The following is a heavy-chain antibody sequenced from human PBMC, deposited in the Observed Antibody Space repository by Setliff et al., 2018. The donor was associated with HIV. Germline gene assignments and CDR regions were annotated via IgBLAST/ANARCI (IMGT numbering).Heavy chain of an antibody. Sequence: SETLSLTCTVSGASISSSSYYWGWIRQPPGKGLEWIGSVYYSGSTYYNPSLKSRVTISVDTSKNQFSLKLNSVAAADTAVYYCARGTHYNFWGSNWFDPWGQGTLVTVSS. CDR3: ARGTHYNFWGSNWFDP. D-gene: IGHD3-3*01. CDR2: VYYSGST. J-gene: IGHJ5*02. V-gene: IGHV4-39*07. CDR1: GASISSSSYY.